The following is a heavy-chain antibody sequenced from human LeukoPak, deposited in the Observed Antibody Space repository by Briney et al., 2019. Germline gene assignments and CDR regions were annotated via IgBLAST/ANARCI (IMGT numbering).Heavy chain of an antibody. D-gene: IGHD1-26*01. J-gene: IGHJ3*02. CDR1: GFTFSSYA. CDR2: ISGSGGST. Sequence: PGGSLRLSCAASGFTFSSYAMSWVRQAPGKGLEWVSAISGSGGSTYYADFVKGRFTISRDNSKNTLYLQMNSLRAEDTAVYYCAKDKWEPEDAFDIWGQGTMVTVSS. CDR3: AKDKWEPEDAFDI. V-gene: IGHV3-23*01.